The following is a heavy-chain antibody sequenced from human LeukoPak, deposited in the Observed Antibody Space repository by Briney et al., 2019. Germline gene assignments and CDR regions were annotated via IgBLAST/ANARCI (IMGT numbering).Heavy chain of an antibody. CDR1: GGSISSSYYY. V-gene: IGHV4-39*01. D-gene: IGHD3-22*01. Sequence: SETLSLTCTVSGGSISSSYYYWGWIRQPPGKGLEWIGSIYYSGSTYYNPSLKSRVTISVDTSKNQFSLKLSSVTAADTAAYYCAGPYYYDTSAYYQPFDYWGQGSLVTVSS. CDR3: AGPYYYDTSAYYQPFDY. J-gene: IGHJ4*02. CDR2: IYYSGST.